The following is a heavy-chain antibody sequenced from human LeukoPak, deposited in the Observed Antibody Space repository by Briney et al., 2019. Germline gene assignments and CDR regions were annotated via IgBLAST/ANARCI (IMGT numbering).Heavy chain of an antibody. V-gene: IGHV4-39*07. CDR2: IYYSGST. J-gene: IGHJ4*02. CDR3: ARGPRLGTAYYFDY. D-gene: IGHD3-16*01. Sequence: SETLSLTCTVSGGSISSSSYYWGWIRQPPGKGLEWIGSIYYSGSTYYNPSLKSRVTISVDTSKNQFSLKLSSVTAADTAVYYCARGPRLGTAYYFDYWGQGTLVTVSS. CDR1: GGSISSSSYY.